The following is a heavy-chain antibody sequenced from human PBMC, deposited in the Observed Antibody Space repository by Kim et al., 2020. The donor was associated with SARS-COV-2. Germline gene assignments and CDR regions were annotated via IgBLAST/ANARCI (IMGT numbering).Heavy chain of an antibody. D-gene: IGHD3-16*01. CDR2: INPNSGGT. V-gene: IGHV1-2*02. Sequence: ASVKVSCKASGYTFTGYYMHWVRQAPGQGLEWTGWINPNSGGTNYAQKFQGRVTMTRDTSISTAYMELSRLRSDDTAVYYCARARLRWLQPTGWGGNWFDPWGQGTLVTVSS. J-gene: IGHJ5*02. CDR3: ARARLRWLQPTGWGGNWFDP. CDR1: GYTFTGYY.